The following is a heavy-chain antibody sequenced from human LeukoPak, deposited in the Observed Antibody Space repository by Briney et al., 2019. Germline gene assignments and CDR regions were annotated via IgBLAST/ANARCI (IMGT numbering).Heavy chain of an antibody. Sequence: PSETLSLTCAVSGGSISSGGYSWRWIRQPPGKGLEWMGSIYYSGSTFYNPSLNSRVTVSVATSKNRFSLKLSSVTAADTSVYYCARHPTLGGSTWFYPNAKNEDYFDYWGQGTLVTVSS. J-gene: IGHJ4*02. V-gene: IGHV4-30-2*03. CDR2: IYYSGST. CDR1: GGSISSGGYS. D-gene: IGHD6-13*01. CDR3: ARHPTLGGSTWFYPNAKNEDYFDY.